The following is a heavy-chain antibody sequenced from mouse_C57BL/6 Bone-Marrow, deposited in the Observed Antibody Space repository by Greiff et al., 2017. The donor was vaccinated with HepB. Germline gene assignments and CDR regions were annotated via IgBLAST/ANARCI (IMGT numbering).Heavy chain of an antibody. CDR2: IRNKANGYTT. J-gene: IGHJ4*01. D-gene: IGHD2-1*01. Sequence: EVHLVESGGGLVQPGGSLSLSCAASGFTFTDYYMSWVRQPPGKALEWLGFIRNKANGYTTEYSASVKGRFTISRDNSQSILYLQMNALRAEDSATYYCARYSNDELDYWGQGTSVTVSS. V-gene: IGHV7-3*01. CDR3: ARYSNDELDY. CDR1: GFTFTDYY.